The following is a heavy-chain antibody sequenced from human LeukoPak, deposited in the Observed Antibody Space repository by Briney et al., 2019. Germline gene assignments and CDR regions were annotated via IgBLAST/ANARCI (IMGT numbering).Heavy chain of an antibody. V-gene: IGHV3-23*01. CDR3: AKTTTGYSSGRYPAWPIDY. CDR1: GFTFGSYA. Sequence: GGSLRLSCAASGFTFGSYAVYWVRQAPGKGLEWVSGIFGSGGSAHYADSVKGRFTISRDNSKNTVYLQMDSLRAEDTATYYCAKTTTGYSSGRYPAWPIDYWGQGTLVTVSS. D-gene: IGHD2-15*01. CDR2: IFGSGGSA. J-gene: IGHJ4*02.